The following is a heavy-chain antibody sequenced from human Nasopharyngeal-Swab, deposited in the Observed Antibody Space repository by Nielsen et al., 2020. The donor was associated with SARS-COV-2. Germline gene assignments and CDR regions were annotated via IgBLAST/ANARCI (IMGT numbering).Heavy chain of an antibody. Sequence: SETLSLTCTVSGGSIAGSTYYWGWVRQFPGKGLEWIGSIYYSGSTYYNPSLTSRVTISVDTPKNQFSLKLSSVTASDTAVYYCATTAGYWGQGTLVTVSS. V-gene: IGHV4-39*01. CDR1: GGSIAGSTYY. CDR2: IYYSGST. J-gene: IGHJ4*02. CDR3: ATTAGY.